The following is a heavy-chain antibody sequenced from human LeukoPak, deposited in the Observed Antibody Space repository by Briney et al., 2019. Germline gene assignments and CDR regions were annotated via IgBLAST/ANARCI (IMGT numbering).Heavy chain of an antibody. V-gene: IGHV1-2*07. CDR2: INPNSGGT. CDR1: GYTFTGNY. CDR3: ARDSQREPHYYCYMDV. Sequence: GASVTVSCKASGYTFTGNYIHWVRQAPGQGLEWEGWINPNSGGTNNAHKFEGRVTMTRDTSISTVYMELSSLKSDDTAVYYCARDSQREPHYYCYMDVWGIGTTVTVSS. J-gene: IGHJ6*03. D-gene: IGHD1-26*01.